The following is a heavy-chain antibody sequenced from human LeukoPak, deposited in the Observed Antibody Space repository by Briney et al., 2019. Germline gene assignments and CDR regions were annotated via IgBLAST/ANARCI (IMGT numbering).Heavy chain of an antibody. J-gene: IGHJ4*02. CDR3: AKDCYYDSSGYPYYFGY. CDR1: GFTFSSYA. V-gene: IGHV3-23*01. D-gene: IGHD3-22*01. CDR2: ISGSGGST. Sequence: GGSLRLSCAASGFTFSSYAMSWVRQAPGKGLEWVSAISGSGGSTYYADSVKGRFTISRDNSKNTLYLQMNSLRAEDTAVYYCAKDCYYDSSGYPYYFGYWGQGALVTVSS.